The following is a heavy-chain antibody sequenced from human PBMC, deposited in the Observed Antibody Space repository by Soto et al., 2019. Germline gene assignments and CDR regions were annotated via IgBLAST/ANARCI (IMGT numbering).Heavy chain of an antibody. CDR2: INHSGST. CDR3: AGAPNWFDP. V-gene: IGHV4-34*01. CDR1: GGSFSGYY. J-gene: IGHJ5*02. Sequence: SETLSLTCAVYGGSFSGYYWSWIRQPPGKGLEWIGEINHSGSTNYNPSHKSRVTISVDTSKNQFSLKLSSVTAADTAVYYCAGAPNWFDPWGQGTLVTVSS.